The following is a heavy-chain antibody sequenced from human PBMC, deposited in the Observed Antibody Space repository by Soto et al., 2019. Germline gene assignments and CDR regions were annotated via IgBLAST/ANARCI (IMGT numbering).Heavy chain of an antibody. CDR1: GYSFSTYW. CDR3: ARQIYDSDTGPNFQYYFDS. CDR2: IDPSDSQT. D-gene: IGHD3-22*01. Sequence: PGESLKISCTGSGYSFSTYWITWVRQKPGKGLEWMGRIDPSDSQTYYSPSFRGHVTISVTKSTTTVFLQWSSLRASDTAMYYCARQIYDSDTGPNFQYYFDSWGQGTPVTVSS. J-gene: IGHJ4*02. V-gene: IGHV5-10-1*01.